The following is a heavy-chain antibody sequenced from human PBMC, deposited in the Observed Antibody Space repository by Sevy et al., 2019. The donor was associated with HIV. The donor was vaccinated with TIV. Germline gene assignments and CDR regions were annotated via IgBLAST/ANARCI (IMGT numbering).Heavy chain of an antibody. V-gene: IGHV4-59*01. CDR2: MDYSGSS. J-gene: IGHJ6*02. CDR3: AGAGGSTDWGIDV. CDR1: GGSISSYY. D-gene: IGHD2-2*01. Sequence: SETLSLTCTVSGGSISSYYWKWIRQPPGKGLEWIGYMDYSGSSSYNPSLKGRVSLSLDTSKNQFSLKLTSVTAADTAVYYCAGAGGSTDWGIDVWGQGTTVTVSS.